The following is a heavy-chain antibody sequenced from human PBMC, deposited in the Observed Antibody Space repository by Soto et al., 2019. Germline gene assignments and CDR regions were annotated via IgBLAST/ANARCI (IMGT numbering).Heavy chain of an antibody. CDR2: INHSGST. Sequence: PSETLSLTCAVYGGSFSGYYWTWIRQPPGTGLEWIGEINHSGSTNYNPSLKSRVTISVDTSKNQFSLKLSSVTAADTAVYYFARGRIVVVVAARYNWFDPWGQGTLVTVSS. D-gene: IGHD2-15*01. J-gene: IGHJ5*02. CDR1: GGSFSGYY. CDR3: ARGRIVVVVAARYNWFDP. V-gene: IGHV4-34*01.